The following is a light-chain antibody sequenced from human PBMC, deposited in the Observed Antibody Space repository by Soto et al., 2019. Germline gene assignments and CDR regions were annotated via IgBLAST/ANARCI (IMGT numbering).Light chain of an antibody. CDR2: EVS. CDR3: SSYTSSSTLV. Sequence: QSALTQPASVSGSPGQSITISCTGTSSDVGGYNYVSWYQQHPGKAPKLMIYEVSNRPSGVSNRFSGSKSGNTASLTISGLQDEDEADYYCSSYTSSSTLVFGGGTKLTVL. CDR1: SSDVGGYNY. V-gene: IGLV2-14*01. J-gene: IGLJ2*01.